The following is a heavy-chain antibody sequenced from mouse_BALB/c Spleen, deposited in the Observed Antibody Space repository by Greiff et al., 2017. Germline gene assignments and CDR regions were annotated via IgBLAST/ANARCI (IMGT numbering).Heavy chain of an antibody. J-gene: IGHJ2*01. CDR1: GFSLTSYG. CDR2: IWAGGST. Sequence: VHLVESGPGLVAPSQSLSITCTVSGFSLTSYGVHWVRQPPGKGLEWLGVIWAGGSTNYNSALMSRLSISKDNSKSQVFLKMNSLQTDDTAMYYCAREGGGTTVYYFDYWGQGTTLTVSS. V-gene: IGHV2-9*02. CDR3: AREGGGTTVYYFDY. D-gene: IGHD2-14*01.